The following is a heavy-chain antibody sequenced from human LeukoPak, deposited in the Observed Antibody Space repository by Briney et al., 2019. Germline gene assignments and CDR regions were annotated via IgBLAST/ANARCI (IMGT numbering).Heavy chain of an antibody. Sequence: SETLSLTCTVSGGSISNYYWSWIRQSPEKGLEWIGYIHDSGSTNYNPSLKSRVTISVDTSKDQFSLKLTAVTAADTAVYYCARNTYYYHSGTYLDYWGQGILVTVSS. CDR2: IHDSGST. V-gene: IGHV4-59*08. D-gene: IGHD3-10*01. CDR1: GGSISNYY. CDR3: ARNTYYYHSGTYLDY. J-gene: IGHJ4*02.